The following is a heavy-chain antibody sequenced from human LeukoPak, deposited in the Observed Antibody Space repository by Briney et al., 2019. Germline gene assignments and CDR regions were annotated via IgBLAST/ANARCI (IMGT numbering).Heavy chain of an antibody. Sequence: GSPRLSCAASGFTFSGYWMSWVRQAPGKGLEWVANIKQDGSEESVVDSVKGRFTVSRDNAKNSLYLQMNSLRAEDTAVYYCARVLIGNDFWGQGTLITVSS. J-gene: IGHJ4*02. V-gene: IGHV3-7*01. CDR1: GFTFSGYW. CDR3: ARVLIGNDF. D-gene: IGHD1-1*01. CDR2: IKQDGSEE.